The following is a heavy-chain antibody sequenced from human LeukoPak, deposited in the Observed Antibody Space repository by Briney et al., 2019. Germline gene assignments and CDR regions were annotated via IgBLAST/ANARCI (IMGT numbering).Heavy chain of an antibody. J-gene: IGHJ4*02. Sequence: GGSLRLSCAASGFTFRNYEMNWVRQPPGKGLEWVSYISSSGSTIYYADSVKGRFTISRDNAKNSLYLQMNSLRAEDTAVYYCARQYSSGPIDYWGQGTLVTVSS. CDR2: ISSSGSTI. D-gene: IGHD6-19*01. V-gene: IGHV3-48*03. CDR3: ARQYSSGPIDY. CDR1: GFTFRNYE.